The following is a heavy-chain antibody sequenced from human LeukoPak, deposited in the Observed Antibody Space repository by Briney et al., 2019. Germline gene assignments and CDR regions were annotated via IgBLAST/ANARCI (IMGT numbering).Heavy chain of an antibody. CDR3: ARDAPTITGRYYYYYYMDV. V-gene: IGHV1-18*01. Sequence: ASLTLACTASGYTFASYGSVGVGEGRGKGQEWMGWISAYNGNTNYAQKFQGRVTMTEDTSTDTDYMELSSMRSEDTAVYDCARDAPTITGRYYYYYYMDVWGKGTTVTVSS. CDR2: ISAYNGNT. CDR1: GYTFASYG. J-gene: IGHJ6*03. D-gene: IGHD1-20*01.